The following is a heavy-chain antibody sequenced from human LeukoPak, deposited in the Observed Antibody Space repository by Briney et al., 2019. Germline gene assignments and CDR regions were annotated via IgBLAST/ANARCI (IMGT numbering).Heavy chain of an antibody. D-gene: IGHD3-22*01. Sequence: SETRSLTCAVYGGSFSGYYWSWIRQPPGKGLEWIGEINHSGSTNYNPSLKSRVTISVDTSKNQFSLKLSSVTAADSAVYYCARGTLDSSGEGLDYWGQGTLVTVSS. CDR2: INHSGST. J-gene: IGHJ4*02. CDR3: ARGTLDSSGEGLDY. CDR1: GGSFSGYY. V-gene: IGHV4-34*01.